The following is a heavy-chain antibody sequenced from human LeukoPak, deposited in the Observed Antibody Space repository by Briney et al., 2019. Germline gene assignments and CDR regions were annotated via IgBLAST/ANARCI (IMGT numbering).Heavy chain of an antibody. CDR3: ARDQGGTIGLYHYYYMDV. Sequence: GGSLRLSCAASGFTFSSYSMSWVRQAPGKGLEWVSSISSSSNYIYYADSLKGRFTISTDNAKNSLYLHMNSLRAEDTAVYYCARDQGGTIGLYHYYYMDVWGKGTTVTVSS. CDR2: ISSSSNYI. CDR1: GFTFSSYS. J-gene: IGHJ6*03. D-gene: IGHD1-7*01. V-gene: IGHV3-21*01.